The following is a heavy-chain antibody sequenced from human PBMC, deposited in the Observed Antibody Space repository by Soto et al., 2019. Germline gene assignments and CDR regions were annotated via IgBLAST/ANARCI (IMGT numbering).Heavy chain of an antibody. J-gene: IGHJ5*02. CDR2: LYYTGTT. CDR3: GSYSTTTHCYDWFAP. V-gene: IGHV4-39*01. D-gene: IGHD2-2*01. CDR1: GGSIGSSSYY. Sequence: PSETLSLTGRVSGGSIGSSSYYFGWIRQPPGKGLEGIGSLYYTGTTNYNSSLKSRVTISADKSQYQFSLRLSSVTAADTAVYYCGSYSTTTHCYDWFAPSGPGIVVNAS.